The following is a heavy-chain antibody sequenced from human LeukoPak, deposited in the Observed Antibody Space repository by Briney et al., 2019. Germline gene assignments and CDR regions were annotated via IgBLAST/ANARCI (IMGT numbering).Heavy chain of an antibody. J-gene: IGHJ4*02. D-gene: IGHD2-2*01. CDR1: GGSFSGYY. CDR2: IYYSGST. V-gene: IGHV4-34*01. CDR3: ARSSQVIPAARFDY. Sequence: SETLSLTCAVYGGSFSGYYWSWIRQPPGKGLEWIGSIYYSGSTYYNPSLKSRVTISVDTSKNQFSLKLNSVTAADTAIYFCARSSQVIPAARFDYWGQGTPVTVSS.